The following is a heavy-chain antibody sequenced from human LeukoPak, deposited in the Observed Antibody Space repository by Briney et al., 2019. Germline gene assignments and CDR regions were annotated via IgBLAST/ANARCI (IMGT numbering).Heavy chain of an antibody. V-gene: IGHV3-23*01. J-gene: IGHJ3*02. Sequence: GGSLRLSCAASGFTFSSCAMSWVRQAPGKGLEWVSAISGSGGSTYYADSVKGRFTISRDNSKNTLYLQMNSLRAEDTAVYYCAKFQTNYYDSSGYYDAFDIWGQGTMVTVSS. D-gene: IGHD3-22*01. CDR2: ISGSGGST. CDR3: AKFQTNYYDSSGYYDAFDI. CDR1: GFTFSSCA.